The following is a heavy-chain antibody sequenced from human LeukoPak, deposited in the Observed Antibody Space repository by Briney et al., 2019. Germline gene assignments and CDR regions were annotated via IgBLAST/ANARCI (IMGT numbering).Heavy chain of an antibody. CDR3: ARPPAARIAARLRLG. Sequence: NPSETLSLTCTVSGGSMSSSSYYWGWIRQPPGKGLEWIGSINYSGRTYYNPSLKSRVTISVDTSKNQFSLKLSSVTAADTAVYYCARPPAARIAARLRLGWGQGTLVTVSS. CDR2: INYSGRT. D-gene: IGHD6-6*01. J-gene: IGHJ4*02. V-gene: IGHV4-39*01. CDR1: GGSMSSSSYY.